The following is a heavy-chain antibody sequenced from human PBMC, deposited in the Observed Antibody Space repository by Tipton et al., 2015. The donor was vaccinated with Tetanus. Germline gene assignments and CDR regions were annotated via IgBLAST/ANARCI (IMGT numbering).Heavy chain of an antibody. CDR3: ARDSYYSSRWSFADY. D-gene: IGHD3-22*01. CDR1: GGSISSGGYS. CDR2: IYFTGTT. Sequence: TLSLTCAVSGGSISSGGYSWTWIRQPPGKGLEWIGYIYFTGTTYYNPSLESRLTISIDTSKNRFSLELTSVTAADTAVYYCARDSYYSSRWSFADYWGQGTLVTVSS. J-gene: IGHJ4*02. V-gene: IGHV4-30-2*05.